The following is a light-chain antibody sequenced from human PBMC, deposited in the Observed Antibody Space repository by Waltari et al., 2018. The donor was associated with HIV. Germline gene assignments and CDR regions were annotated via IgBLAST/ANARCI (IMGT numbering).Light chain of an antibody. J-gene: IGLJ2*01. CDR1: NIGSKR. CDR2: DDR. V-gene: IGLV3-21*02. CDR3: QVWESSTDDHQVV. Sequence: SYVLTQPPSVSVAPGQTARMTCGGNNIGSKRLHWYQQKPGQAPVLVVYDDRDRPSGIPGRFSGSNFGNTATLTITWVEAGDEADYYCQVWESSTDDHQVVFGGGTKLTVL.